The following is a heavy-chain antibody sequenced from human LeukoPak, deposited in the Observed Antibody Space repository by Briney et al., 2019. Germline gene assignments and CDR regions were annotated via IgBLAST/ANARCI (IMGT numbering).Heavy chain of an antibody. CDR1: GGSISSSSYY. D-gene: IGHD2-21*01. J-gene: IGHJ4*02. V-gene: IGHV4-39*01. CDR3: ARHMDLMVTIVVVSNPFDY. CDR2: IYYSGST. Sequence: SETLSLTCTVSGGSISSSSYYWGWIRQPPGKGLEWIGSIYYSGSTYYNPSLKSRVTISVDTSRNQFSLKLSSVTAADTAVYYCARHMDLMVTIVVVSNPFDYWGQGTLVTVSS.